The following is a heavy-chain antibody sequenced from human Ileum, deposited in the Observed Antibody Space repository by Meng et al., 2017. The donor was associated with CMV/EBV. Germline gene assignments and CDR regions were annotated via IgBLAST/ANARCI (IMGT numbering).Heavy chain of an antibody. V-gene: IGHV4-39*07. Sequence: QVHLQEACPGLVKPSETLSLTCTVSGGSISTNSDYWGWVRQPPGKGLEWIATVHYTGTTYYNPSLKSPVIISIDTSKNQFSLRLTSVTAADTAVYYCARDRTVGPTPDGSLGAWGQGTLVTVSS. CDR3: ARDRTVGPTPDGSLGA. D-gene: IGHD1-26*01. J-gene: IGHJ4*02. CDR2: VHYTGTT. CDR1: GGSISTNSDY.